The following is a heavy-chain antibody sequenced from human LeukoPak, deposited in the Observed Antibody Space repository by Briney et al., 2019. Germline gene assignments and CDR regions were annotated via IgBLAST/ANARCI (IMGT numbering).Heavy chain of an antibody. D-gene: IGHD3-22*01. V-gene: IGHV4-39*01. CDR2: IYYSGST. J-gene: IGHJ3*01. CDR3: ARRPGRYYYDSSGSDAFDL. Sequence: SETLSLTCTVSGGSISSSSYYWGWTRQPPGKGLEWIGNIYYSGSTYYNPSLKSRVTISVDTSKHQFSLNLSSVTAADTAVYYCARRPGRYYYDSSGSDAFDLWGQGTLVTVSS. CDR1: GGSISSSSYY.